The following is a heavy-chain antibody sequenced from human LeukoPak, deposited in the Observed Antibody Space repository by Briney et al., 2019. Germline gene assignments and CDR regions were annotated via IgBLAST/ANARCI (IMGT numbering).Heavy chain of an antibody. J-gene: IGHJ4*02. D-gene: IGHD3-10*01. CDR3: ARDNDYYGSGSYYNERRFFDY. CDR1: GYTFTSYG. CDR2: ISAYNGNT. Sequence: ASVKVSCKASGYTFTSYGISWVRQAPGQGLEWMGWISAYNGNTNYAQKLQGRVTMTTDTSTSTAYMELRSLRSDDTAVYCCARDNDYYGSGSYYNERRFFDYWGQGTLVTVSS. V-gene: IGHV1-18*01.